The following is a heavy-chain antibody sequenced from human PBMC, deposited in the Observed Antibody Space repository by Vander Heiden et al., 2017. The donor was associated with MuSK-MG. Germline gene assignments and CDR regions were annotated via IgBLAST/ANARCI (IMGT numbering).Heavy chain of an antibody. D-gene: IGHD2-2*01. Sequence: QVQLQQWAAGRLTPSETLSLTCAVYGWSFSGYYCSWIRQPAGKGLEWIGEINNSGSTNYNPSLKSRVTISVDTSKNQFSLKLSSVTAADTAVYYCARGIIVVVPAATNYYYYGMDVWGQGTTVTVSS. CDR3: ARGIIVVVPAATNYYYYGMDV. CDR1: GWSFSGYY. J-gene: IGHJ6*02. V-gene: IGHV4-34*01. CDR2: INNSGST.